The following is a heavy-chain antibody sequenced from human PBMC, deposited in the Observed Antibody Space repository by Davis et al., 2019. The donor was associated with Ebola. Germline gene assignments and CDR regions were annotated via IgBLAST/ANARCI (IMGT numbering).Heavy chain of an antibody. CDR3: ARDWGSSWYSYYFDY. Sequence: AASVKVSCKASGGTFSSYAISWVRQAPGQGLEWMGGIIPIFGTANYAQKFQGRVTITADKSTSTAYMELSSLRSEDTAVYYCARDWGSSWYSYYFDYWGQGTLVTVST. V-gene: IGHV1-69*06. CDR2: IIPIFGTA. J-gene: IGHJ4*02. D-gene: IGHD6-13*01. CDR1: GGTFSSYA.